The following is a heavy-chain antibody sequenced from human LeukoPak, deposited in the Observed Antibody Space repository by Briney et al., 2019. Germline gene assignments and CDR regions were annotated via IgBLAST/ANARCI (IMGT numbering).Heavy chain of an antibody. D-gene: IGHD3-22*01. CDR2: IWYDGSNK. Sequence: SGRSLRLSCAASGFTFSSYGMHWVRQAPGKGLEWVAVIWYDGSNKYYADSVKGRFTISRDNSKNTLYLQMNSLRAEDTAVYYCAKDRTPYYYDSSGYSSWGQGTLVTVSS. CDR3: AKDRTPYYYDSSGYSS. CDR1: GFTFSSYG. V-gene: IGHV3-33*06. J-gene: IGHJ5*02.